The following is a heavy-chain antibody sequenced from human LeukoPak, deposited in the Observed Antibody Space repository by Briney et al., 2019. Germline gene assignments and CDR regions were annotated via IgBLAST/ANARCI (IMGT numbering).Heavy chain of an antibody. Sequence: SETLSLTCTVSGGSISNYYWSWLRQPPGKGLEWIGYIYYSGTTNYNPSLKSRVTISVDTSKNQFSLKLSSVTAADTAVYYCARGRGVRGDNNWFDPWGQGTLVTVSS. CDR1: GGSISNYY. CDR3: ARGRGVRGDNNWFDP. D-gene: IGHD3-10*01. V-gene: IGHV4-59*12. J-gene: IGHJ5*02. CDR2: IYYSGTT.